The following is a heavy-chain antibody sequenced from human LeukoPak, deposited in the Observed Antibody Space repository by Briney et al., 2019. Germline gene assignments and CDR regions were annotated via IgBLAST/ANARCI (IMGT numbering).Heavy chain of an antibody. J-gene: IGHJ6*02. CDR1: GYSFTSYW. V-gene: IGHV5-51*01. CDR3: ARQSDTAMVEDYYYYGMDV. D-gene: IGHD5-18*01. CDR2: IYPGDSDT. Sequence: GESLQISCKGSGYSFTSYWIGWVRQMPGKGLEWMGTIYPGDSDTRYSPSFQGQVTISADKSISTAYLQWSSLKASDTAMYYCARQSDTAMVEDYYYYGMDVWGQGTTVTVSS.